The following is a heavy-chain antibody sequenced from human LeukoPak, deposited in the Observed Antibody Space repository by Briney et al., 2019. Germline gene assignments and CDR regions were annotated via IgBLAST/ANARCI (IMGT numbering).Heavy chain of an antibody. V-gene: IGHV1-2*02. CDR2: INPNSGSA. CDR3: ARDFTPGDFYYYYYGMDV. CDR1: GYTFTGYY. Sequence: ASVKVSCKASGYTFTGYYMHWVRQAPGQGLEWMGWINPNSGSANYAQKFQGRVTMTRDTSISTAYMELSRLRSDDTAVYYCARDFTPGDFYYYYYGMDVWGQGTTVTVSS. J-gene: IGHJ6*02. D-gene: IGHD3-16*01.